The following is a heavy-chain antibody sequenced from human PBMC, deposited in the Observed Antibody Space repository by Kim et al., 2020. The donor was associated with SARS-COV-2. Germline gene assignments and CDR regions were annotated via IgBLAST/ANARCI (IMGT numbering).Heavy chain of an antibody. J-gene: IGHJ3*01. V-gene: IGHV3-30*18. D-gene: IGHD3-22*01. Sequence: GGSLRLSCAASGFTFSSYGMHWVRQAPGKGLEWVAVISYDGSNKYYADSVKGRFTISRDNSKNTLYLQMNSLRAEDTAVYYCAKDLLAGDSSGYYLSAF. CDR2: ISYDGSNK. CDR1: GFTFSSYG. CDR3: AKDLLAGDSSGYYLSAF.